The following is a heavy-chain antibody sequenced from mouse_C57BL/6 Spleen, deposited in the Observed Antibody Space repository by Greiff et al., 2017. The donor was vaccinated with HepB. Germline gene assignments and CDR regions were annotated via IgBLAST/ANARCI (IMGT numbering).Heavy chain of an antibody. CDR1: GYSFTSYY. CDR3: ASGGGSSGYGFDY. J-gene: IGHJ2*01. CDR2: IYPGSGNT. V-gene: IGHV1-66*01. D-gene: IGHD3-2*02. Sequence: QVQLQQSGPELVKPGASVKISCKASGYSFTSYYIHWVKQRPGQGLEWIGWIYPGSGNTKYNEKFKGKATLTADTSSSTAYMQLSSLTSEDSAVYYCASGGGSSGYGFDYWGQGTTLTVSS.